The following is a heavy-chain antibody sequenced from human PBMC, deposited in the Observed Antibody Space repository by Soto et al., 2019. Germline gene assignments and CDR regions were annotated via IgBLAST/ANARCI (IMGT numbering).Heavy chain of an antibody. CDR1: GGAISGYY. V-gene: IGHV4-4*07. CDR3: ARGQRFSDSFDP. D-gene: IGHD3-3*01. Sequence: TSETLSLTCTVSGGAISGYYWTWIRQSAGKGLEWIGRIYSSGGTKYNPSLQSRVTMSLDTSNNQFSLRLSSVTAADTAVYYCARGQRFSDSFDPWGQGTLVTVSS. J-gene: IGHJ5*02. CDR2: IYSSGGT.